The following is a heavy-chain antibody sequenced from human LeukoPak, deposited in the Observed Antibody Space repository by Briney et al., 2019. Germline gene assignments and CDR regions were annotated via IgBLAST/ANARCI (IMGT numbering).Heavy chain of an antibody. CDR2: MNPNSGNT. CDR1: EYIFINYD. CDR3: ARSGFGSGIAFDP. V-gene: IGHV1-8*01. Sequence: ASVKVSCKASEYIFINYDINWVRQATGQGLEWMGWMNPNSGNTGYAQKFQGRVTMTRNTSITTAYMELSSLTSDDTAVYYCARSGFGSGIAFDPWGQGTLVTVSS. D-gene: IGHD3-10*01. J-gene: IGHJ5*02.